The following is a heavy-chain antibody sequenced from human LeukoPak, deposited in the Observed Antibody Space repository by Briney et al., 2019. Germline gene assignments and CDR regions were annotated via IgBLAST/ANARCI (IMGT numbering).Heavy chain of an antibody. CDR2: VYSGGST. J-gene: IGHJ4*02. CDR3: ARGVAGTSGRDY. D-gene: IGHD6-19*01. V-gene: IGHV3-53*01. CDR1: GFTVSSNY. Sequence: PGGSLRLSCAASGFTVSSNYMSWVRQAPGKGLEWVSVVYSGGSTYYADSVKGRFTISRDNSKNTLYLQMNSLRAEDTAVYYCARGVAGTSGRDYWGQGTLVTVSS.